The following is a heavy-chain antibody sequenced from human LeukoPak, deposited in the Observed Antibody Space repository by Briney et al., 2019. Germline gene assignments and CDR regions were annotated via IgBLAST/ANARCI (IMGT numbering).Heavy chain of an antibody. CDR1: GFTFSSYE. CDR2: ISSSGSNI. D-gene: IGHD4-23*01. V-gene: IGHV3-48*03. J-gene: IGHJ4*02. CDR3: ARDLAHIAPMYDYGGNY. Sequence: GGSLRLSCAASGFTFSSYEMNWVRQAPGKGLEWVSYISSSGSNIYYADSVKGRFTISRDNAKNSLYLQMNSLRAEDTAVYYCARDLAHIAPMYDYGGNYWGQGTLVTVSS.